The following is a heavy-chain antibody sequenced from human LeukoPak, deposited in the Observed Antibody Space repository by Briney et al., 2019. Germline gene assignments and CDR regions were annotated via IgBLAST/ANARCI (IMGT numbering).Heavy chain of an antibody. CDR2: INHSGST. CDR1: GGSFSGYY. D-gene: IGHD3-22*01. V-gene: IGHV4-34*01. CDR3: ARGPRTAMIDYGMDV. J-gene: IGHJ6*02. Sequence: TSETLSLTCAVYGGSFSGYYWSWIRQPPGKGLEWIGEINHSGSTNYNPSLKSRVTISVDTSKNQFSLKLSSVTAADTAVYYCARGPRTAMIDYGMDVWGQGTTVTVSS.